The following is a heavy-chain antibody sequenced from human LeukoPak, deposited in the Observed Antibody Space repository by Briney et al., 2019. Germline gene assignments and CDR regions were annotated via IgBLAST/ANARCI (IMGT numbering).Heavy chain of an antibody. Sequence: ASVKVSCKASGYTFTDYYIHWVRQAPGQGLEWMGWINPNSGGTNYAQKFQGRVTMTRDTSISTAYMELSRLRSDDTAVYYCARTLPPIITIIPESDYWGQGTLVTVSS. D-gene: IGHD3-10*01. V-gene: IGHV1-2*02. CDR1: GYTFTDYY. CDR3: ARTLPPIITIIPESDY. J-gene: IGHJ4*02. CDR2: INPNSGGT.